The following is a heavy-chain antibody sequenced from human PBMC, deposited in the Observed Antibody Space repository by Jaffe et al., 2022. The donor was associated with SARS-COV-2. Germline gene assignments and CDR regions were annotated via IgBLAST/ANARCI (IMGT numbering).Heavy chain of an antibody. D-gene: IGHD6-19*01. V-gene: IGHV3-23*04. J-gene: IGHJ4*02. CDR1: GFSFRTYA. CDR2: ISGNGETSR. CDR3: AKDALRRSGWYYFDY. Sequence: EVQLVESGGTLVQPGGSLRLSCAASGFSFRTYAMGWVRQAPGKGLEWVSGISGNGETSRYYAESVKGRFTISRDDFKNTLYLQMNSLRAEDTAVYYCAKDALRRSGWYYFDYWGQGALVTVSS.